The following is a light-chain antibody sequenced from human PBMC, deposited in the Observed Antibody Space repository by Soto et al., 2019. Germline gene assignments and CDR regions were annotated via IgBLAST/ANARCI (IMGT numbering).Light chain of an antibody. CDR3: QQYNTSPRT. CDR1: QTINNNY. J-gene: IGKJ1*01. CDR2: GAS. Sequence: EVVLTQSPGTLSLSPGERATLSCRASQTINNNYLAWYQQKPGQAPRLLMSGASNRATGIPDRFSGSGSGTVFTLTINRLEPEDCAMYFCQQYNTSPRTFGQGTKVEVK. V-gene: IGKV3-20*01.